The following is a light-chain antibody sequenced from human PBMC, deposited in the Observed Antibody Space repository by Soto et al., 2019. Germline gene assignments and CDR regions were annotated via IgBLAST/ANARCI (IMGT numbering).Light chain of an antibody. V-gene: IGKV3-15*01. CDR2: GAS. CDR3: QQYNNWRT. CDR1: QSVSSS. J-gene: IGKJ1*01. Sequence: EIVMTQSPATLSVSPGERATLSCRASQSVSSSLAWYQQKPGQAPRLLIYGASTRATGIPARFSGSGSETEFTLTISSLQSEDSAVYYCQQYNNWRTFGQGTKVEIK.